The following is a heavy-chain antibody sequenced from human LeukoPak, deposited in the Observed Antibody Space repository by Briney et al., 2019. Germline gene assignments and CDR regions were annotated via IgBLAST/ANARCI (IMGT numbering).Heavy chain of an antibody. Sequence: GALRLSCAASGFTFSSYEMNWVRQAPGKGLEWVLYISSSGSTIYYADPVKGRFTISRDNAKNSLYLQMNSLRAEDTAVYYCARADVLLWFGERILRGYYYGMDVWGKGTTVTVSS. CDR2: ISSSGSTI. CDR1: GFTFSSYE. CDR3: ARADVLLWFGERILRGYYYGMDV. J-gene: IGHJ6*04. V-gene: IGHV3-48*03. D-gene: IGHD3-10*01.